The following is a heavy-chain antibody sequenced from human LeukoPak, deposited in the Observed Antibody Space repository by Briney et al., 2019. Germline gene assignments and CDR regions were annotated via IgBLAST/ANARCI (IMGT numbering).Heavy chain of an antibody. D-gene: IGHD6-6*01. Sequence: AGGSLRLSCAASGFTFINYWMSWVRQAPGKGLEWVANMKQDGSVKYYVDSMKGRFTISRDNAKNSLYLQMSGLRAEDTAVYLCARIGYSSSSFDYWGQGVLVTVYS. V-gene: IGHV3-7*03. J-gene: IGHJ4*02. CDR2: MKQDGSVK. CDR3: ARIGYSSSSFDY. CDR1: GFTFINYW.